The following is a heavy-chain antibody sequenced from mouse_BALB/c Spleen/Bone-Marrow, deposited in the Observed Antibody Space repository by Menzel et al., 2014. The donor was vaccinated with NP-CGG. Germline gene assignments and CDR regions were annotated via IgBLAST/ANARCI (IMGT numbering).Heavy chain of an antibody. CDR3: AREARTGAWFAY. CDR1: GYTFTSYT. J-gene: IGHJ3*01. CDR2: IVPSSGYT. Sequence: VQLQQSGAELARPGASVKMSCKASGYTFTSYTIRWVKRRPGQGLEWVGYIVPSSGYTDYNQNFKDKTTLTADKSSSTAYVQLSSLTSADSAVYYCAREARTGAWFAYWGQGTLVTVSA. D-gene: IGHD4-1*01. V-gene: IGHV1-4*02.